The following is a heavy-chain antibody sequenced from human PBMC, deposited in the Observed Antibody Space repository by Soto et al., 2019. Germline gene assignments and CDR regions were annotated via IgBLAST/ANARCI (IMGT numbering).Heavy chain of an antibody. J-gene: IGHJ4*02. V-gene: IGHV1-69*13. CDR2: IIPIFGTA. Sequence: GASVKVSCKASGGTFSSYAISWVRQAPGQGLEWMGGIIPIFGTANYAQKFQGRVTITADESTSTAYMELSSLRSEDTAVYCCAIVPATAIPPPFDYWGQGTLVTVSS. CDR3: AIVPATAIPPPFDY. CDR1: GGTFSSYA. D-gene: IGHD2-2*02.